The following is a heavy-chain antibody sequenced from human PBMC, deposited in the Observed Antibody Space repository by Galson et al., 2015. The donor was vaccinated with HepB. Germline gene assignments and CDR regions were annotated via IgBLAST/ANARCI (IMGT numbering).Heavy chain of an antibody. CDR3: ARDRGYYGSGSYYNGNWYFDV. CDR2: ISRSSSYI. V-gene: IGHV3-21*01. D-gene: IGHD3-10*01. J-gene: IGHJ2*01. CDR1: GFTFSSYS. Sequence: SLRLSCAASGFTFSSYSMNWVRQAPGKGLEWVSSISRSSSYIYYADSVKGRFTISRDNAKNSLYLQMNSLRAEDTAVYYCARDRGYYGSGSYYNGNWYFDVGGRGTLVTVSS.